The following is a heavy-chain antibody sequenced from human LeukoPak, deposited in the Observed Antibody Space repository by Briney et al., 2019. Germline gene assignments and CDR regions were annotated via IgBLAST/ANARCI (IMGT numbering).Heavy chain of an antibody. V-gene: IGHV4-59*01. CDR3: ARACSGGSCYPGRHYYYYYYMDV. D-gene: IGHD2-15*01. J-gene: IGHJ6*03. CDR1: GGSISSYY. CDR2: IYYSGST. Sequence: SETLSLTCTVSGGSISSYYWSWIRQPPGKGLEWIGYIYYSGSTNYNPSLKSRVTISVDTSKNQFSLKLSSVTAADTAVYYCARACSGGSCYPGRHYYYYYYMDVWGKGTTVTISS.